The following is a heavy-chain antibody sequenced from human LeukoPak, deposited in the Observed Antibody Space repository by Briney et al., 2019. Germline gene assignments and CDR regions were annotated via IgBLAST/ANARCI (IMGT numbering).Heavy chain of an antibody. V-gene: IGHV3-21*01. J-gene: IGHJ5*02. Sequence: PGGSLRLSCAASGFTFSSYSMNWVRQAPGKGLEWVSSISSGSSYIYYADSVKGRFTISRDNAKNSLYLQMNSLRAEDTAVYYCARDIYSSSWLNWFDPWGQGTLVTVSS. CDR3: ARDIYSSSWLNWFDP. CDR1: GFTFSSYS. CDR2: ISSGSSYI. D-gene: IGHD6-13*01.